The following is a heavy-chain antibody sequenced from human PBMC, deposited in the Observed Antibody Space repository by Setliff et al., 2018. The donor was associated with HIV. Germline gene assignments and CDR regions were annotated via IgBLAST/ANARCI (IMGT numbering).Heavy chain of an antibody. J-gene: IGHJ4*02. CDR3: ARDAAYSSSSAYFDY. CDR1: GYTFTTYH. Sequence: ASVKVSCKASGYTFTTYHISWVRQAPGQGLEWMGWISAFNGNTNYAEKFQGRVTMTTDTSTSTAYMELRSLRSDDTAVYYCARDAAYSSSSAYFDYWGQGTLVTVSS. CDR2: ISAFNGNT. V-gene: IGHV1-18*01. D-gene: IGHD6-6*01.